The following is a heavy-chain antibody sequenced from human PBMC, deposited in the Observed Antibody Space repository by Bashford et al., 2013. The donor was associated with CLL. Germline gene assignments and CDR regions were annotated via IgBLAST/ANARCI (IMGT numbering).Heavy chain of an antibody. D-gene: IGHD3-10*01. CDR3: ARQISFSGTHYFDY. CDR2: VYWDDYR. Sequence: SGPTLVKPTQTLTLTCTFSGFSLSTSGVGVGWIRRAPGKALEWLTLVYWDDYRRYNPSLKSRFTITKDTSKNQVVLTVTNMDPVDTATYYCARQISFSGTHYFDYWGQGIPVTVSS. CDR1: GFSLSTSGVG. V-gene: IGHV2-5*02. J-gene: IGHJ4*02.